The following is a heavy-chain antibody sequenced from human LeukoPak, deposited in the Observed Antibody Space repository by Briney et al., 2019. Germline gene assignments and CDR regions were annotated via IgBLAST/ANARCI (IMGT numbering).Heavy chain of an antibody. CDR2: ISYSGST. CDR1: GGSISSYY. Sequence: SETLPLTCTVSGGSISSYYWSWIRQPPGKGLEWIGYISYSGSTNFNPSLKSRVTISVDTSKNQFSLKLSSVTAADTAVYYCARICSSSCYGAFDIWGQGTMVTVSS. J-gene: IGHJ3*02. CDR3: ARICSSSCYGAFDI. V-gene: IGHV4-59*01. D-gene: IGHD6-13*01.